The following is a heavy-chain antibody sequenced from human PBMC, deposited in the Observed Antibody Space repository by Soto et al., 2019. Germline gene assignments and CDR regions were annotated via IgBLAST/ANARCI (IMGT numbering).Heavy chain of an antibody. CDR3: AKALRWLGIFDY. CDR2: ISGSGTLT. CDR1: EFTFSTYA. V-gene: IGHV3-23*01. D-gene: IGHD6-19*01. J-gene: IGHJ4*02. Sequence: EVQLLESGGGLVQPGGSVRLSCVASEFTFSTYAMTWVRQAPGKGLQWVSAISGSGTLTDYADSVKGRFTISRDNSENSLYLQMNSLRVRDRAVYYCAKALRWLGIFDYWGQGNLVTVSS.